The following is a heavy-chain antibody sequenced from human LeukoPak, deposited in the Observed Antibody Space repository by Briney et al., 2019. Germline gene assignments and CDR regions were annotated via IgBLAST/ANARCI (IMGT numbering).Heavy chain of an antibody. Sequence: ASVKVSCKASGYTFSHYGFSWVRQAPGQGLEWMGWISPYNDNTNYVQNFQGRVTMTTDTSTSTAYMELTSLRSGDTAVYYCASSPYYFDSSGYYNYWGQGTLVTVSS. CDR2: ISPYNDNT. CDR1: GYTFSHYG. CDR3: ASSPYYFDSSGYYNY. D-gene: IGHD3-22*01. J-gene: IGHJ4*02. V-gene: IGHV1-18*01.